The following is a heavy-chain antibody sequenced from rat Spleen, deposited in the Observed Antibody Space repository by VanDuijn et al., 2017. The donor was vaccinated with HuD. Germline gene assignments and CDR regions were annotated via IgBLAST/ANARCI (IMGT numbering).Heavy chain of an antibody. V-gene: IGHV5-7*01. CDR3: ARHRITTKDYFDY. J-gene: IGHJ2*01. D-gene: IGHD1-10*01. Sequence: EVQLVESGGGLVQPGRSLKLSCAASGFTFSDYNMAWVRQAPKKGLEWVATISYDGSSTYYRDSVKGRFTISRDNAKSTLYLQMDSLRSEDTATYYCARHRITTKDYFDYWGQGVMVTVSS. CDR2: ISYDGSST. CDR1: GFTFSDYN.